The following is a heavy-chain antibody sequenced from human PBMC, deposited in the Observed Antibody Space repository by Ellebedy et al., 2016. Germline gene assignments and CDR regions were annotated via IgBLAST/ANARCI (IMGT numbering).Heavy chain of an antibody. CDR2: ISTHNGNT. CDR1: GYTFNTYA. J-gene: IGHJ3*01. V-gene: IGHV1-18*01. D-gene: IGHD3-22*01. CDR3: VRVGDYYDSGGYLTTHAFDV. Sequence: ASVKVSCKASGYTFNTYAISWVRQVPGQGLEWLGWISTHNGNTDYAQNFQDRVTMTTDPSTTTAYLELRSLRSDDTAVYYCVRVGDYYDSGGYLTTHAFDVWGQGTIVTVSS.